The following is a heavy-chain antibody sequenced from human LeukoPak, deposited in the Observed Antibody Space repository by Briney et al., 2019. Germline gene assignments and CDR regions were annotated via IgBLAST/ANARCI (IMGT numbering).Heavy chain of an antibody. Sequence: GGSLRLSCAASGFTFSSYGMHWVRQAPGKGLEWVAFIWYDGRNKYYGDSVKGRFTISRDNSKKTLYLQMNSLRVDDTATYYCVLGGACSGNMCLGFDTWGEGNLVTVSS. J-gene: IGHJ4*02. CDR3: VLGGACSGNMCLGFDT. CDR1: GFTFSSYG. D-gene: IGHD2-15*01. CDR2: IWYDGRNK. V-gene: IGHV3-30*02.